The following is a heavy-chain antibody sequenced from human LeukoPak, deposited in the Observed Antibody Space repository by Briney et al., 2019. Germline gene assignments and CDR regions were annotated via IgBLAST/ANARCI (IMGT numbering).Heavy chain of an antibody. D-gene: IGHD3-22*01. CDR2: IYTSGST. CDR3: ARGYYYDSSGYYSRGSQYYYMDV. CDR1: GYSISSGCY. V-gene: IGHV4-38-2*02. J-gene: IGHJ6*03. Sequence: NASETLSLTCTVSGYSISSGCYWGWIRQPPGKGLEWIGRIYTSGSTNYNPSLKSRVTISVDTSKNQFSLKLTSVTAADTAVYFCARGYYYDSSGYYSRGSQYYYMDVWGKGTTVTVSS.